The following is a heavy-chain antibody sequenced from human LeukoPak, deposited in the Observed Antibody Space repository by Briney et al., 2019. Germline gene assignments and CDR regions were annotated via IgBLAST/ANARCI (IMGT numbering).Heavy chain of an antibody. CDR1: GYSISSGYQ. D-gene: IGHD2-2*01. V-gene: IGHV4-38-2*02. CDR2: IFHSGSA. CDR3: ARDPRRLTPDCTSTSCYENYFDP. Sequence: SETLSLTCAVSGYSISSGYQWAWIRQSPGKGLEWIGSIFHSGSAHYNPSLKSRVTISVETSNNQFSLKMYSVTAADTAVYYCARDPRRLTPDCTSTSCYENYFDPWGQGTLVTVPS. J-gene: IGHJ5*02.